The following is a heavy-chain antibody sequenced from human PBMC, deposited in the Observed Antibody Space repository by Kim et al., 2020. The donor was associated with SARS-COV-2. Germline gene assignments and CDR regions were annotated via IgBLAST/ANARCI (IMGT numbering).Heavy chain of an antibody. D-gene: IGHD7-27*01. V-gene: IGHV3-74*01. Sequence: GGSLRLSCAASGLTFSRYWMHWVHQAPGKGLVWVSRINTDGSSTFYADSVKGRFTISRDNAKNTLYLQMNSLRADDTAVYYCARGWGPGYWGQGTLVTVSS. CDR3: ARGWGPGY. J-gene: IGHJ4*02. CDR2: INTDGSST. CDR1: GLTFSRYW.